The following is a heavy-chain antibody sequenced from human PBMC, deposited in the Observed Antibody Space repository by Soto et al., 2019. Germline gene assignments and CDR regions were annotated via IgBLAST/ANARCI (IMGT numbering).Heavy chain of an antibody. Sequence: QVQLQESGPGLVKPPQTLSLTCTVSGTTISSGDHYWSWIRQAPGKGLEWIGYMYYTGKTYYNTSLQSRVTLSVDTSKNQFPLKMTSVTAADTAMYFCARVYGRGDYFDFWGRGTLVSVSS. CDR3: ARVYGRGDYFDF. V-gene: IGHV4-30-4*01. CDR1: GTTISSGDHY. CDR2: MYYTGKT. J-gene: IGHJ4*02. D-gene: IGHD1-26*01.